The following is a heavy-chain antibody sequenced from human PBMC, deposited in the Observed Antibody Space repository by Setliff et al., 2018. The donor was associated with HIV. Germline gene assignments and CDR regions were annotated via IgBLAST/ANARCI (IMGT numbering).Heavy chain of an antibody. Sequence: SETLSLTCTVSGYSMSGGYNWGWIRQSPEKGLGWIGNIYHVGTTYYNPSLKSRVTLSVDPSKSQFSLKLTSVTAADTALYYCVTTDYFYGRNNFEYWGQGALVTVSS. D-gene: IGHD3-10*01. CDR2: IYHVGTT. CDR1: GYSMSGGYN. J-gene: IGHJ4*02. CDR3: VTTDYFYGRNNFEY. V-gene: IGHV4-38-2*02.